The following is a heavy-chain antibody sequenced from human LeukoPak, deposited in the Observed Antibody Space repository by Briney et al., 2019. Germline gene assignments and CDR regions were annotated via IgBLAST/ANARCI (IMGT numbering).Heavy chain of an antibody. J-gene: IGHJ3*02. CDR2: INHSGST. V-gene: IGHV4-34*01. Sequence: PETLSLTCAVYGGSFSGYYWSWIRQPPGKGLEWIGEINHSGSTNYNPSLKSRVTISVDTSKNQFSLKLSSVTAADTAVYYCARGRAYYDFWSGYMCAFDIWGQGTMVTVSS. CDR1: GGSFSGYY. CDR3: ARGRAYYDFWSGYMCAFDI. D-gene: IGHD3-3*01.